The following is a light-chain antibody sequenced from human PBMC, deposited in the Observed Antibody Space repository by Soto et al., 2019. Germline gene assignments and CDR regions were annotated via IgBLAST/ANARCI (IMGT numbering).Light chain of an antibody. CDR2: KAS. Sequence: DIQMTQSPSTLSASIGDRVTITCRASQSLNSWFAWYQQKPGKAPKLLIYKASNLESVVPSRFTGSGSGTEFTLTISSLQPDDYATDYCQQYITYLTFGGGTTVEIK. CDR1: QSLNSW. J-gene: IGKJ4*01. CDR3: QQYITYLT. V-gene: IGKV1-5*03.